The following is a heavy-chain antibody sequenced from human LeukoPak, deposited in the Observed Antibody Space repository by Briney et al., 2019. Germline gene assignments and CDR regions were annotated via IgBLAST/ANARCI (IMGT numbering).Heavy chain of an antibody. CDR1: GYTFTSYG. J-gene: IGHJ4*02. CDR3: ARTAYYYDSSGYFPFDY. Sequence: ASVKVSCTASGYTFTSYGISWVRQAPGQGLEWMGWISAYNGNTNYAQKLQGRVTMTTDTSTSTAYMELRSLRSDDTAVYYCARTAYYYDSSGYFPFDYWGQGTLVTVSS. D-gene: IGHD3-22*01. V-gene: IGHV1-18*01. CDR2: ISAYNGNT.